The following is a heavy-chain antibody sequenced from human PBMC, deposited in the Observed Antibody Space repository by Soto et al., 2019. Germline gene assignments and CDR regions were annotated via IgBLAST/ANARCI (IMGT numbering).Heavy chain of an antibody. J-gene: IGHJ4*02. Sequence: SETLSLTCTLSGGSVTNSSYYSGWIRQSPGKGLEWIGSVYYRGRSYSKSSVKSRVTISVDTSKNRFSLSLNSVTASDTAVYFCVSQRTTVPTQAYFDYWGPGALVTVS. CDR3: VSQRTTVPTQAYFDY. CDR1: GGSVTNSSYY. D-gene: IGHD4-17*01. CDR2: VYYRGRS. V-gene: IGHV4-39*01.